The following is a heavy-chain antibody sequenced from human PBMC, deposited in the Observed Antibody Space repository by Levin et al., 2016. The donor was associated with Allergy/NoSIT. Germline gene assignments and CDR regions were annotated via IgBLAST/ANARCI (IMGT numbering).Heavy chain of an antibody. V-gene: IGHV3-48*02. CDR2: ISRISGST. J-gene: IGHJ6*02. Sequence: GESLKISCTVSELTLIDQDMNWVRQAPGKGPEWLVHISRISGSTYYADSVKGRFISSRDRARNSLFLEMNSLRDEDTAVYYCVRDREYAMEVWGRGTTVTVSS. CDR1: ELTLIDQD. D-gene: IGHD2-8*01. CDR3: VRDREYAMEV.